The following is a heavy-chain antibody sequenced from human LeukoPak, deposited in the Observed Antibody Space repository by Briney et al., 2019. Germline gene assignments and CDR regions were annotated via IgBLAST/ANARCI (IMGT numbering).Heavy chain of an antibody. V-gene: IGHV3-23*01. J-gene: IGHJ6*03. CDR1: GFRFSNYA. CDR2: LRGVGDST. Sequence: GGLLRLSCGASGFRFSNYAMNWVREDPGKGVACVSTLRGVGDSTYYAESVKGRFTMSRDNSKNTVYLQMNSLRVEDTAIYYCAKRADGCSGVSCYYYYMDVWGKGTTVTVSS. CDR3: AKRADGCSGVSCYYYYMDV. D-gene: IGHD2-15*01.